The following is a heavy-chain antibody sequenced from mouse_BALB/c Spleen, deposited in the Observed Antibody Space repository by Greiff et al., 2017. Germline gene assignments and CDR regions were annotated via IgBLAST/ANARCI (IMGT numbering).Heavy chain of an antibody. J-gene: IGHJ4*01. V-gene: IGHV3-5*02. D-gene: IGHD2-3*01. CDR3: ARSDGYYRAMDY. Sequence: DVKLVESGPGLVKPSQTVSLTCTVTGFSITTGNFSWSWIRQFPGNKLEWIGYIYYSGTITYNPSLTSRTTITRDTSKNQFFLEMNSLTAEDTATYYSARSDGYYRAMDYWGQGTSVTVSS. CDR1: GFSITTGNFS. CDR2: IYYSGTI.